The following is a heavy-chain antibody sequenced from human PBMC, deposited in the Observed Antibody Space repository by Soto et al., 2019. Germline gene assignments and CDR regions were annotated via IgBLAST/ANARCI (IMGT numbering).Heavy chain of an antibody. V-gene: IGHV4-59*01. D-gene: IGHD6-19*01. CDR1: GDSINGYY. Sequence: KPSETLSLTCTVFGDSINGYYWIWIRQPPGKGPEWIGCVHYTGSPTYNPSLRTRVAMSVDTSKNQFSLKLNSVTAADTAVYYCARETSASGLPFDYWSQGTLVTVSS. J-gene: IGHJ4*02. CDR2: VHYTGSP. CDR3: ARETSASGLPFDY.